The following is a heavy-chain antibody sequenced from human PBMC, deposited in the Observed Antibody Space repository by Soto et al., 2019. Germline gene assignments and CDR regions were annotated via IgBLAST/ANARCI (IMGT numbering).Heavy chain of an antibody. CDR2: IYHNGRT. CDR1: GYSITSGYF. V-gene: IGHV4-38-2*01. Sequence: PSETLSLTCAVSGYSITSGYFGAWIRQPPGKGLEWIGNIYHNGRTYYNPSLKSRISMSVDTSKNHFSLKLSFVTAADTAVYYCARGTSVEWRQGADYWGQGSLVTVSS. CDR3: ARGTSVEWRQGADY. J-gene: IGHJ4*02. D-gene: IGHD1-26*01.